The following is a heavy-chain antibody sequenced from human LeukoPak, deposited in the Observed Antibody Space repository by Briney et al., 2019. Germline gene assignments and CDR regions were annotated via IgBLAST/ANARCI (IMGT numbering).Heavy chain of an antibody. V-gene: IGHV1-18*01. J-gene: IGHJ5*02. Sequence: ASVKVSCKASGYTFTSYGISWVRQAPGQGLEWMGWISAYNGNTNYAQKLQGRVTMTTDTSTSTAYMELRSLRSDDTAVYYCXXXXXXWFRAGKNWFDPWGQGTLVTVSS. D-gene: IGHD6-13*01. CDR3: XXXXXXWFRAGKNWFDP. CDR1: GYTFTSYG. CDR2: ISAYNGNT.